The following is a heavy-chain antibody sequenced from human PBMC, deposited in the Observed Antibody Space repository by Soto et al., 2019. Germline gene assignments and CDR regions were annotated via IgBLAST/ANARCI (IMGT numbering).Heavy chain of an antibody. CDR1: GGSISNFY. CDR2: IYYSGST. D-gene: IGHD6-13*01. V-gene: IGHV4-59*01. CDR3: ARDGATGKYYFDF. Sequence: SETLSLTCTVSGGSISNFYWSWIRQSPGKGLEWIGYIYYSGSTNYNPSLKSRVTISVHTSKTQFSLELSSVTAADTAVYYCARDGATGKYYFDFWGQGTLVTVSS. J-gene: IGHJ4*02.